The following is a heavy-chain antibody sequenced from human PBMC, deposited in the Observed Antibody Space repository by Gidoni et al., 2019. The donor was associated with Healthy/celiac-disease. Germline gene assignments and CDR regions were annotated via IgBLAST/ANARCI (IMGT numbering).Heavy chain of an antibody. CDR3: ARDGSGFWSGYYSVAYYYYGMDV. J-gene: IGHJ6*02. Sequence: QLQLQESGPGLVKPSETLSLTCTVSGGSISSSRYYWGWIRQPPGKGLEWIGSIYYSVSTYDNPSLKSRVTISVDTSKNQFSLKLSSVTAADTAVYYCARDGSGFWSGYYSVAYYYYGMDVWGQGTTVTVSS. CDR2: IYYSVST. CDR1: GGSISSSRYY. V-gene: IGHV4-39*07. D-gene: IGHD3-3*01.